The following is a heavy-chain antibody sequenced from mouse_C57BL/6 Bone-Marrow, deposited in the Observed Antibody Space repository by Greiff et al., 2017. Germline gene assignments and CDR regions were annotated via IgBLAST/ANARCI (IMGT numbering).Heavy chain of an antibody. V-gene: IGHV1-53*01. D-gene: IGHD1-1*02. CDR1: GYTFTSYW. J-gene: IGHJ2*01. CDR2: INPSNGGT. CDR3: AREGVATYGLFTD. Sequence: QVQLQQPGTELVKPGASVKLSCKASGYTFTSYWMHWVKQRPGQGLEWIGNINPSNGGTNYNEKFKSKATLTVDKSSSTACMPLSSLTCEDSAVYDGAREGVATYGLFTDWGQGTTLTVSS.